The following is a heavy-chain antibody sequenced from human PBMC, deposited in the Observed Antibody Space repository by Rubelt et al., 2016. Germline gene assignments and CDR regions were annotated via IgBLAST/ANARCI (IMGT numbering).Heavy chain of an antibody. D-gene: IGHD6-13*01. Sequence: QVQLQESGPGLVKPSETLSLTCTVSGGSISSSSYYWGWIRQPPGKGLEWIGSVYYSGSTYYKPSLKSRVTISVDTSKNLFSLKLSSVTAADTAVYYCAGQWPGAEAAFDYWGQGTLVTVSS. V-gene: IGHV4-39*01. CDR3: AGQWPGAEAAFDY. CDR1: GGSISSSSYY. J-gene: IGHJ4*02. CDR2: VYYSGST.